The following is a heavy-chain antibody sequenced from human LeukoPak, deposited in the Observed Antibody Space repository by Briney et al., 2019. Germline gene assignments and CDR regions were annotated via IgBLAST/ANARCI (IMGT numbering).Heavy chain of an antibody. CDR2: ISWNSGSI. Sequence: GGSLRLSCAASGFTFDDYAMHWVRQAPGKGLEWVSGISWNSGSIGYADSVKGRFTISRDNAKNSLYLQMNSLRAEDMALYYCARCITIFGVVTPDYWGQGTLVTVSS. CDR1: GFTFDDYA. J-gene: IGHJ4*02. V-gene: IGHV3-9*03. D-gene: IGHD3-3*01. CDR3: ARCITIFGVVTPDY.